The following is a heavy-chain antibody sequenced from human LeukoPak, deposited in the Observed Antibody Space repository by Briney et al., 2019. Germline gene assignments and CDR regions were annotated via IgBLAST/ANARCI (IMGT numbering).Heavy chain of an antibody. D-gene: IGHD6-13*01. V-gene: IGHV3-7*03. J-gene: IGHJ4*02. CDR1: GFTLSTYW. Sequence: GGSLRLSCAASGFTLSTYWMNWVRQAPGKGLEWVATIKQDGSEKYYVDSVKGRFTISRDNAQNSLYLQMNSLRAEDTAVYYCARGSGGPSETWAAAGPEYYFDYWGQGTLVTVSS. CDR2: IKQDGSEK. CDR3: ARGSGGPSETWAAAGPEYYFDY.